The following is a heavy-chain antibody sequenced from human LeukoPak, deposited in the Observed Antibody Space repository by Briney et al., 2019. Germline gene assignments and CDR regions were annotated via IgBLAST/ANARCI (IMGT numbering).Heavy chain of an antibody. Sequence: PSETLSLTCAVSGGSISSSNWGSGVRQPPGKGLEWMGEIYHSGSTNYNPSLKSRVTISVDKSKNQFSLKLSSVTAADTAAYYCASIQPLSSGSIDYWGQGTLVTVSS. V-gene: IGHV4-4*02. CDR1: GGSISSSNW. J-gene: IGHJ4*02. CDR3: ASIQPLSSGSIDY. D-gene: IGHD6-19*01. CDR2: IYHSGST.